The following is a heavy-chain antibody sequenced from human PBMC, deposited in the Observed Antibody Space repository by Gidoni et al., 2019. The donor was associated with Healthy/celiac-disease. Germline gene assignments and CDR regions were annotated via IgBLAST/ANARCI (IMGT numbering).Heavy chain of an antibody. Sequence: EVQLVESGGGLVKPGGTLRLACAASGFTFRNAGMSWVRQSPGKGLEWCGRIKSKTDGGTTDYAAAVKGRFTISRDDSKNTLYLQMNSLTTEDTAVFYCTTLLHCSGGSCYSDWGQGTLVTVSS. J-gene: IGHJ4*02. V-gene: IGHV3-15*01. CDR1: GFTFRNAG. CDR3: TTLLHCSGGSCYSD. D-gene: IGHD2-15*01. CDR2: IKSKTDGGTT.